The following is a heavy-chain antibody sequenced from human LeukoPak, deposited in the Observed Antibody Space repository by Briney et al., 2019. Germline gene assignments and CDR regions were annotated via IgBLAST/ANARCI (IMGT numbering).Heavy chain of an antibody. CDR1: GFTFGDYA. Sequence: GGSLRLSCTASGFTFGDYAMSWVRQAPGKGLEWVSFIRSKAYSGTADYAASVKGRFTISRDDSKSIAYLQMNSLKTEDTAMYYCTRALRTRITIFGVVGYYFDSWGQGTLVTVSS. J-gene: IGHJ4*02. CDR3: TRALRTRITIFGVVGYYFDS. D-gene: IGHD3-3*01. CDR2: IRSKAYSGTA. V-gene: IGHV3-49*04.